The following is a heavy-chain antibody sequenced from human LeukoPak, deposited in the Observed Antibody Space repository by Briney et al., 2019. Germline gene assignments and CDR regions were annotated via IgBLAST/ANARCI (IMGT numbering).Heavy chain of an antibody. V-gene: IGHV4-61*02. D-gene: IGHD2-8*01. J-gene: IGHJ5*02. CDR3: ARDRFYCTNGVCYWDWFDP. CDR1: GGSISSGSYY. CDR2: IYTSGST. Sequence: SQTLSLTCTVSGGSISSGSYYWSWIRQPAGKGLVWIGRIYTSGSTNYNPSLKSRVTISVDTSKNQFSLKLSSVTAADTAVYYCARDRFYCTNGVCYWDWFDPWGQGTLVTVSS.